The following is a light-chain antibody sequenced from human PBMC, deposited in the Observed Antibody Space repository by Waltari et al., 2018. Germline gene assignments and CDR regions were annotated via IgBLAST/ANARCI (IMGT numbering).Light chain of an antibody. V-gene: IGLV3-25*03. CDR2: QDT. Sequence: SYELTQPPSVSVSPGQTAKITCSGATLPKQYAYWYQQKPGQAPVVVIYQDTQRPSGIPERFSGSSSGTTVTLTISDVQAADEAVYHCQSADSTNTYVIFGGGTQLTVL. CDR3: QSADSTNTYVI. CDR1: TLPKQY. J-gene: IGLJ2*01.